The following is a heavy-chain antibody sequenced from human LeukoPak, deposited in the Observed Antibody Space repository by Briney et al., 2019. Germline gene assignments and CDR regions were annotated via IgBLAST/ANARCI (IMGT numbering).Heavy chain of an antibody. CDR1: GGSVSSGSYY. CDR2: IYYSGST. CDR3: AGYIYCSGGSCRSNWFDP. Sequence: SETLSLTCTVSGGSVSSGSYYWSWIRQPPGKGLEWIGYIYYSGSTNYNPSLKSRVTISVDTSKNQFSLKLSSVTAADTAVYYCAGYIYCSGGSCRSNWFDPWGQGTLVTVSS. V-gene: IGHV4-61*01. D-gene: IGHD2-15*01. J-gene: IGHJ5*02.